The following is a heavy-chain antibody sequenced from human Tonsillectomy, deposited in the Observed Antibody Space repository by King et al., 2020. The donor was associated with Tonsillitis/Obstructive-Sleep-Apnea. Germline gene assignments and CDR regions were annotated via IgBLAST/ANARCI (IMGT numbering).Heavy chain of an antibody. CDR2: IYPGDSDT. D-gene: IGHD3-3*01. CDR3: ARAGDFWGGPQRYMDV. Sequence: VQLVQSGAEVKKPGESLKISCKGSGYSFTSYWIGWVRQMPGKGLEWMGVIYPGDSDTRYSPSFQGQVTISADKSISTAYLQWSSLRASDTAIYYCARAGDFWGGPQRYMDVWGKGTTVTVSS. V-gene: IGHV5-51*01. CDR1: GYSFTSYW. J-gene: IGHJ6*03.